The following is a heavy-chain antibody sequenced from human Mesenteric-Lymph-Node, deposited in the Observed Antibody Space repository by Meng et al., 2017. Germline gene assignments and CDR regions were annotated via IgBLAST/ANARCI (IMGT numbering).Heavy chain of an antibody. J-gene: IGHJ4*02. Sequence: GGSLRLSCAASGFTFDDYAMHWVRQAPGKGLEWVSGISWNSGSIGYADSVKGRFTISRDNAKNSLYLQMNSLRAEDTALYYCAKDSARHVRGVIINWGQGTLVTVSS. CDR1: GFTFDDYA. D-gene: IGHD3-10*01. V-gene: IGHV3-9*01. CDR2: ISWNSGSI. CDR3: AKDSARHVRGVIIN.